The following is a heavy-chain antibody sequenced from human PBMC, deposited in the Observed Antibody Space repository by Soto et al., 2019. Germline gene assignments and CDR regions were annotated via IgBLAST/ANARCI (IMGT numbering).Heavy chain of an antibody. CDR1: GFTFSSYG. V-gene: IGHV3-33*01. CDR2: IWYDGSNK. D-gene: IGHD1-26*01. Sequence: QVQLVESGGGVVQPGRSLRLSCAASGFTFSSYGMHWVRQAPGKGLEWVAVIWYDGSNKYYADSVKGRFTISRDNSKNTLYLPMSSLRAEDTAVYYCAREGLSIVGGTQYDYGMDVWGQGTTVTVSS. CDR3: AREGLSIVGGTQYDYGMDV. J-gene: IGHJ6*02.